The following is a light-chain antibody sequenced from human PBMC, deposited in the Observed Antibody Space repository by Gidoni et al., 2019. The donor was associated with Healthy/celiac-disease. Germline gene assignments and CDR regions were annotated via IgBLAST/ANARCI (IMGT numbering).Light chain of an antibody. CDR1: HSILYSSNNKNY. CDR2: WAS. J-gene: IGKJ1*01. CDR3: QQYYSTPSWT. Sequence: DIVMIPSPDSLPVSLGERATINCKSTHSILYSSNNKNYLAWYQQKPGQPPKLLIYWASTRESGVPDRFSSSGSGTDDTLTISSLQAEDVAVYYCQQYYSTPSWTFGQGTKVEIK. V-gene: IGKV4-1*01.